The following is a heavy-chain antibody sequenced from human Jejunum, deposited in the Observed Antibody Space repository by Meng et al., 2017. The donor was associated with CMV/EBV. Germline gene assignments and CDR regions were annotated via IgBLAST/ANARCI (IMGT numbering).Heavy chain of an antibody. Sequence: FGTFAISWLRQAPGPGLEWMGGVVPLFGTSNYAQKFRGRVTITADASTTTAFMELRSLKSEDTAIYFCARDVPRAGGAGSQFDFWGQGTLVTVSS. D-gene: IGHD6-13*01. V-gene: IGHV1-69*01. CDR1: FGTFA. CDR2: VVPLFGTS. CDR3: ARDVPRAGGAGSQFDF. J-gene: IGHJ4*02.